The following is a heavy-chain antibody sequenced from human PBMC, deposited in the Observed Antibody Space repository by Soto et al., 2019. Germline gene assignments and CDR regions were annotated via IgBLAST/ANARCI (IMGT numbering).Heavy chain of an antibody. CDR3: AKGANSGGSCYSAPDS. CDR2: ISGSGGNT. Sequence: EVQLLESGGGLVQPGGTLRLSCAASGFTFSNYAMTWVRQAPGKGLEWVSVISGSGGNTYYAGSVKGRFTISRDNSVNSVYLQMNSLSVADTAIYYCAKGANSGGSCYSAPDSWGHGTLVTV. V-gene: IGHV3-23*01. CDR1: GFTFSNYA. J-gene: IGHJ5*01. D-gene: IGHD2-15*01.